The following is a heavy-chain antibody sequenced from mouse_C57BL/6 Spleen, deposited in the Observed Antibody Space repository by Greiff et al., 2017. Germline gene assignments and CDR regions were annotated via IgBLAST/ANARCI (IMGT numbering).Heavy chain of an antibody. V-gene: IGHV1-64*01. D-gene: IGHD3-2*02. CDR2: INPSSGCT. J-gene: IGHJ2*01. CDR3: ARAAQVFDY. CDR1: GYTFTSYW. Sequence: VQLQQPGAELVKPGASVKLSCKASGYTFTSYWMPWVKQRPGQGLEWIGMINPSSGCTNYNEKFKSKATLTGNKSSSTGYMQLSSLTSEDSAIYYGARAAQVFDYWGQGTTLTVSS.